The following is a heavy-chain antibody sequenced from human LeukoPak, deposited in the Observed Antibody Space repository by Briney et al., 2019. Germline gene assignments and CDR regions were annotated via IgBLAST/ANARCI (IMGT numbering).Heavy chain of an antibody. CDR1: GYTFTSYD. CDR2: MNPNSGNT. V-gene: IGHV1-8*03. J-gene: IGHJ3*02. CDR3: ARGLWCSSGCFSAAFDI. D-gene: IGHD4/OR15-4a*01. Sequence: ASVKVSCKASGYTFTSYDINWVRQATGQGLEWMGWMNPNSGNTGYAQKFQGRVTITRNTSISTAYMELSSLRSEDTAVYYCARGLWCSSGCFSAAFDIWGQGTMVTVSS.